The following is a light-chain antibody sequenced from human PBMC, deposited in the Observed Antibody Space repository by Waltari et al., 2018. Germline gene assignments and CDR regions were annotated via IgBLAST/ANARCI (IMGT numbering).Light chain of an antibody. V-gene: IGLV6-57*03. CDR1: SGSIARNY. CDR3: QSYDASVI. J-gene: IGLJ2*01. Sequence: FMLTQPHSVSESPGKTVSISCTRSSGSIARNYVQWYQQRPGSAPTIVIYEDDQRPPGVPGRFSGSIDSSSNSASLTISGLETEDEADYYCQSYDASVIFGGGTRLTVL. CDR2: EDD.